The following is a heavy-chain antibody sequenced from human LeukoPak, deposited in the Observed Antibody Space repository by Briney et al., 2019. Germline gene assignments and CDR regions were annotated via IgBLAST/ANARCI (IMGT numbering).Heavy chain of an antibody. CDR2: MSSRGSTI. CDR1: GFTFSIYE. Sequence: PGGSLRLSCAASGFTFSIYEMSWVRQAPGKGLEWLSYMSSRGSTISYADSVKGRFTISRDNAKNSLFLQMNSLRAEDTAVYYCARDRSVMGIFDYWGQGTLVTVSS. D-gene: IGHD3-16*01. V-gene: IGHV3-48*03. CDR3: ARDRSVMGIFDY. J-gene: IGHJ4*02.